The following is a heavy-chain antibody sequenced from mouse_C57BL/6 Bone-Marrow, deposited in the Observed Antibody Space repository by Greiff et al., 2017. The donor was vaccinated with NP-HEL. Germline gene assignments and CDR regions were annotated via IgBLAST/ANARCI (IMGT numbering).Heavy chain of an antibody. Sequence: VQLQQPGAELVRPGTSVKLSCKASGYTFTSYWMHWVKRRPGQGLEWIGVIDPSDSYTNYNQKFKGKATLTVDTSSSTAYMQLSSLTSEDSAVYYCARPHEGWFAYWGQGTLVTVSA. J-gene: IGHJ3*01. V-gene: IGHV1-59*01. CDR3: ARPHEGWFAY. CDR2: IDPSDSYT. CDR1: GYTFTSYW.